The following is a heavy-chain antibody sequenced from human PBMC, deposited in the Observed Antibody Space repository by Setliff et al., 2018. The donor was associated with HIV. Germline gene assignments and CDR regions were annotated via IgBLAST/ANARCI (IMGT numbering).Heavy chain of an antibody. Sequence: PSETLSLTCTVSDGSIISYYLSWIRQPAGKRLEFIWRISAAGTINYNPSLRSRVALSVDTSEKQFSLTVNSVTVADTGMYFCARDEGRATGSWWDQSASWDLDYWGHGILVTVSS. V-gene: IGHV4-4*07. CDR1: DGSIISYY. D-gene: IGHD6-13*01. J-gene: IGHJ4*01. CDR3: ARDEGRATGSWWDQSASWDLDY. CDR2: ISAAGTI.